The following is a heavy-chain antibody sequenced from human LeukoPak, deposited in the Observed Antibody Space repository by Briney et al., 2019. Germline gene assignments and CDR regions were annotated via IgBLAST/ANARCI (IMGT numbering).Heavy chain of an antibody. Sequence: GGSLRLSCAASGFTFSTYSMNWVRQAPGKGLEWVSSISSSSVYIYYADSVKGRFTISRDNAKNSLYLQMNSLRAEDTAVYYCARDLSGVTGYTYGRGIDYWGQGTLVTVSS. CDR1: GFTFSTYS. J-gene: IGHJ4*02. CDR2: ISSSSVYI. CDR3: ARDLSGVTGYTYGRGIDY. V-gene: IGHV3-21*01. D-gene: IGHD5-18*01.